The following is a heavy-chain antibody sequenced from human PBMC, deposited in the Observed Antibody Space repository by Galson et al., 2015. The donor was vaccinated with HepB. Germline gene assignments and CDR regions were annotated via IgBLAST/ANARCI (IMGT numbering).Heavy chain of an antibody. Sequence: SLRLSCAASGFTFDDYTMHWVRQAPGKGLEWVSLISWDGGSTYYADSVKGRFTISRDNSKNSLYLQMNSLRTEDTALYYCAKDNAPFYDILTGYPDYWGQGTLVTVSS. D-gene: IGHD3-9*01. J-gene: IGHJ4*02. CDR2: ISWDGGST. CDR3: AKDNAPFYDILTGYPDY. V-gene: IGHV3-43*01. CDR1: GFTFDDYT.